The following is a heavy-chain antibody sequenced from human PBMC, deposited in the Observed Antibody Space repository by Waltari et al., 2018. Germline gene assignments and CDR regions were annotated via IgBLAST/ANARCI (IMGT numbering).Heavy chain of an antibody. CDR3: ARGLIVALAGTGY. Sequence: QVQLQQWGAGLLKPSETLSLTCAVYGGCFSGYYWSWIRQPPGKGLEWIGEINHSGSTNFNPSLKSRVTISVDTSKNQFSLKLSSVTAADTAVYYCARGLIVALAGTGYWGQGTLVTVSS. CDR1: GGCFSGYY. J-gene: IGHJ4*02. D-gene: IGHD6-19*01. CDR2: INHSGST. V-gene: IGHV4-34*01.